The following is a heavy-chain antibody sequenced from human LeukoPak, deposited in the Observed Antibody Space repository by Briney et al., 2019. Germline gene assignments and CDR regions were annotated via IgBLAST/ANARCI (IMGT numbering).Heavy chain of an antibody. CDR3: ARTSIPSGSYSR. Sequence: GESLQISSKGSGYRFTSYWFAWVRQMPGKGLEWMGVIYPADSDTRYSPSFQGQVTISADKSINTAYLQWSSLKASDTAMYYCARTSIPSGSYSRWGQGTLVTVSS. CDR1: GYRFTSYW. J-gene: IGHJ4*02. V-gene: IGHV5-51*01. CDR2: IYPADSDT. D-gene: IGHD1-26*01.